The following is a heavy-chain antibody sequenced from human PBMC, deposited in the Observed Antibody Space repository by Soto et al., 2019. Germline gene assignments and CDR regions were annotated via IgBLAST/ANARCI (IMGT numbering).Heavy chain of an antibody. D-gene: IGHD6-6*01. J-gene: IGHJ6*02. V-gene: IGHV1-69*13. CDR1: GDTFSSYA. CDR3: ARDPLSSFAMDV. CDR2: IIPTFGRT. Sequence: SVKVSCKASGDTFSSYAISWVRQAPGKGLEWMGKIIPTFGRTNYAQKFQGRLTISADDSTSTAYMELRSLVSEDTAVSYCARDPLSSFAMDVWGQGTTVTVSS.